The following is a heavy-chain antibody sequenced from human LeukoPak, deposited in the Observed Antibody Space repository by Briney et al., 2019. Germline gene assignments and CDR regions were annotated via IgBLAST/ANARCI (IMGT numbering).Heavy chain of an antibody. D-gene: IGHD3-16*02. Sequence: SGPTLVKPTQTLTLTCTFSGFSLSTSGVDVGWIRQPPGKALEWLALIYWDDDKRYSPSLKSRLTITKDTSKNQVVLTMTNMDPVDTATYYCARTLVDYVWGSYRYTGFDYWGQGTLVTVSS. CDR1: GFSLSTSGVD. CDR3: ARTLVDYVWGSYRYTGFDY. CDR2: IYWDDDK. J-gene: IGHJ4*02. V-gene: IGHV2-5*02.